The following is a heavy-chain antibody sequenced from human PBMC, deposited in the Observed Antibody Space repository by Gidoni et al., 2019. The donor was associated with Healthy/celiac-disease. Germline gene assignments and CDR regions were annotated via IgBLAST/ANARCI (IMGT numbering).Heavy chain of an antibody. V-gene: IGHV1-69*06. J-gene: IGHJ4*02. CDR2: IIPIFGTA. CDR3: ARVGCSSTSCYQNFDY. CDR1: GVTFRSYA. D-gene: IGHD2-2*01. Sequence: QVQLVQSGAEVKKPGSSVKVSCKASGVTFRSYAISWVRQAPGQGLEWMGGIIPIFGTANYAQKFQGRVTITADKSTSTAYMELSSLRSEDTAVYYCARVGCSSTSCYQNFDYWGQGTMVTVSS.